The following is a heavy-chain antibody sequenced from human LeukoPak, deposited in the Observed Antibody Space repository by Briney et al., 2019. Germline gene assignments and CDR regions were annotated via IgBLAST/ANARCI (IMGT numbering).Heavy chain of an antibody. Sequence: GGSLRLSCAASGFTFSNYWMRWVRQVPGKGLEWVANIGRDGSDTYYAASVKGRFTISRDNTKNTLFLQMNSLRAEDTAIYYCTRDGDGNFDYWGQGTQVTVSS. D-gene: IGHD2-21*02. CDR1: GFTFSNYW. V-gene: IGHV3-7*01. J-gene: IGHJ4*02. CDR3: TRDGDGNFDY. CDR2: IGRDGSDT.